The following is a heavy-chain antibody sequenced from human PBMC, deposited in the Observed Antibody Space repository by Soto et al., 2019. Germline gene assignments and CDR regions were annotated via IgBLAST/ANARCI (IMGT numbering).Heavy chain of an antibody. CDR1: GFTSIDHG. J-gene: IGHJ4*02. V-gene: IGHV3-9*02. D-gene: IGHD3-16*01. CDR3: VNDIEPGGAVY. CDR2: IIWNTGTT. Sequence: SLRLSCAASGFTSIDHGMHWVRQAPGKGLEWVSGIIWNTGTTGYADSVKGRFTISRDNAKKALYLQMNSLRGEDTALYYCVNDIEPGGAVYWGQGAQVTVS.